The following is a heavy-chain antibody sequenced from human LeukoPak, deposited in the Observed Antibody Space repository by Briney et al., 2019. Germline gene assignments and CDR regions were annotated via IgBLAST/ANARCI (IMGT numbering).Heavy chain of an antibody. Sequence: ASVKVSCKASGGTFSSYAISWVRQAPGQGLEWMGGIIPIFGTANYAQKFQGRVTITADESTSTAYMELSSLRSEDTAVYYCARVGRSVLGVVTCYYYYGMDVWGQGTTVTVSS. CDR2: IIPIFGTA. V-gene: IGHV1-69*13. J-gene: IGHJ6*02. CDR1: GGTFSSYA. CDR3: ARVGRSVLGVVTCYYYYGMDV. D-gene: IGHD3-3*02.